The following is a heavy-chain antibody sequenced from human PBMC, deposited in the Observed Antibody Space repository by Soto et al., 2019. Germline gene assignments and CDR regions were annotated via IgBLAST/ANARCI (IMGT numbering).Heavy chain of an antibody. J-gene: IGHJ6*02. CDR1: GFTFSSYE. V-gene: IGHV3-48*03. CDR3: ARGWENYRYGYPYYYYYGMDV. D-gene: IGHD5-18*01. CDR2: ISSSGSTI. Sequence: EVQLVESGGGLVQPGGSLRLSCAASGFTFSSYEMNWVRQAPGKGLEWVSYISSSGSTIYYADSVKGRFTISRDNANNSLYLQMNSLRAEDTAVYYCARGWENYRYGYPYYYYYGMDVWGRGTTVTVSS.